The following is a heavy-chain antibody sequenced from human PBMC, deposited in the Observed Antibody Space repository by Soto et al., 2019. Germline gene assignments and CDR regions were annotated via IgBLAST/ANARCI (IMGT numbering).Heavy chain of an antibody. Sequence: ESVGGVVQPGRSLRLSCAASGFTFSSYAMHWVRQAPGKGLEWVAVISYDGSNKYYADSVKGRFTISRDNSKNTLYLQMNSLRAEDTAVYYCATAVAGTGGGGYWGQGTLVTVSS. J-gene: IGHJ4*02. V-gene: IGHV3-30-3*01. CDR2: ISYDGSNK. CDR1: GFTFSSYA. D-gene: IGHD6-19*01. CDR3: ATAVAGTGGGGY.